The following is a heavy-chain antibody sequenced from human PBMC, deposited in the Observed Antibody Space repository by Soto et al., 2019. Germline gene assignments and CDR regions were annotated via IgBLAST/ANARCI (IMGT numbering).Heavy chain of an antibody. V-gene: IGHV3-21*01. D-gene: IGHD2-2*01. CDR2: ISSSSSYI. Sequence: EVQLVESGGGLVKPGGSLRLSCAASGFTFSSYSMNWVRQAPGKGLEWVSSISSSSSYIYYADSVKGRFTISRDNAMKSLYLQMNGLRAEDTAVYYCARVGVVPAVTGGMDVWGQGTTVTVSS. J-gene: IGHJ6*02. CDR3: ARVGVVPAVTGGMDV. CDR1: GFTFSSYS.